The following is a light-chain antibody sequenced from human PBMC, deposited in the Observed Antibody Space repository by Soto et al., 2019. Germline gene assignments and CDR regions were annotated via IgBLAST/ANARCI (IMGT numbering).Light chain of an antibody. Sequence: EIVLTQSPGTLSSSPGGRATLSCRASQSVTNNYLAWYQQKRGQAPRLLIWGASIRAADLPDRFSGGGSGTDFTLTISRLEAKDVAIYYCHQYGSSPGSFGQGTKVDIK. CDR2: GAS. J-gene: IGKJ1*01. CDR1: QSVTNNY. CDR3: HQYGSSPGS. V-gene: IGKV3-20*01.